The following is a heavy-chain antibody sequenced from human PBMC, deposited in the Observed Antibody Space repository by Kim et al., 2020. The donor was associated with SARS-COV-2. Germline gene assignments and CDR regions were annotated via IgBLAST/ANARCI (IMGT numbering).Heavy chain of an antibody. J-gene: IGHJ4*02. Sequence: GGSLRLSCAASGFTFSSYAMHWVRQAPGKGLEWVAVISYDGSNKYYADSVKGRFTISRDNSKNTLYLQMNSLRAEDTAVYYCARPFREWLLRQGPDYWGQGTLVTVSS. D-gene: IGHD3-3*01. CDR3: ARPFREWLLRQGPDY. V-gene: IGHV3-30*04. CDR2: ISYDGSNK. CDR1: GFTFSSYA.